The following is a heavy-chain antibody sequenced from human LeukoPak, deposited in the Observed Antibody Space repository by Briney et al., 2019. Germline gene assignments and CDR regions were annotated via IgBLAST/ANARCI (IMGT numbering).Heavy chain of an antibody. CDR1: GGSFSGYY. D-gene: IGHD3-10*01. CDR3: ARAPYYYGSGSQRSFDY. CDR2: INHSGST. J-gene: IGHJ4*02. Sequence: SETLSLTCAVYGGSFSGYYWSWIRQPPGKGLEWIGEINHSGSTNYNPSLKSQVTISVDTSKNQFSLKLSSVTAADTAVYYCARAPYYYGSGSQRSFDYWGQGTLVTVSS. V-gene: IGHV4-34*01.